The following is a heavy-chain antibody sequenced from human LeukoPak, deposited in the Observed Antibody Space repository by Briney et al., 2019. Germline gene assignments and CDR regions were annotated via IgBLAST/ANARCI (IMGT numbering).Heavy chain of an antibody. CDR2: IYYSGST. D-gene: IGHD3-22*01. Sequence: SETLSLTCTVSGGSISSSSDYWGWIRQPPGKGLEWIGTIYYSGSTYYKPSLKSRVTISVDTSKNQLSLKLSSVTAADTAVYYCARVVQSTDSSGFYLPEYFQHWGQGTLVTVSS. CDR1: GGSISSSSDY. J-gene: IGHJ1*01. CDR3: ARVVQSTDSSGFYLPEYFQH. V-gene: IGHV4-39*01.